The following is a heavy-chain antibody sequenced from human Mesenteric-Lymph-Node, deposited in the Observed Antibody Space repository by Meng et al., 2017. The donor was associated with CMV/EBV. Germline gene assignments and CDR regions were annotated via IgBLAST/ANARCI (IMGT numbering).Heavy chain of an antibody. J-gene: IGHJ6*02. D-gene: IGHD3-3*01. CDR2: INPNSGGT. CDR1: GYSFTGYY. Sequence: ASVKVPCKASGYSFTGYYMLGLRQAPGQGLEWMGWINPNSGGTNHAQKSQGRVTMTRDTSISTAYMELSRLRSDDTVVYYCARERYYDFWSGYYPLDTDYGMDDWGQGTTVTVSS. CDR3: ARERYYDFWSGYYPLDTDYGMDD. V-gene: IGHV1-2*02.